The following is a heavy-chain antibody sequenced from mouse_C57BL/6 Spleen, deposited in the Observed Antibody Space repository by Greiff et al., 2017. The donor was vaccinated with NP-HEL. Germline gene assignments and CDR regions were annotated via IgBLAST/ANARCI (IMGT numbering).Heavy chain of an antibody. Sequence: EVQLQQSGAELVRPGASVKLSCTASGFNIKDYYMHWVKQRPEQGLEWIGRIDPEDGETEYASKFQGKATMTADTSSNTAYLQLSSLTSEDTAVYYCTTKTTDWYFDVWGTGTTITVSS. J-gene: IGHJ1*03. CDR3: TTKTTDWYFDV. D-gene: IGHD1-1*01. CDR2: IDPEDGET. V-gene: IGHV14-1*01. CDR1: GFNIKDYY.